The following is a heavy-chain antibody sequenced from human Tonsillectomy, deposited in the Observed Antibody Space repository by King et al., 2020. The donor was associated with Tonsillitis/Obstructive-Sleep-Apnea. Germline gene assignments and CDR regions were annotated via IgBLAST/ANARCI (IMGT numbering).Heavy chain of an antibody. CDR2: IYSLGST. V-gene: IGHV3-66*01. Sequence: VQLVESGGGLVQPGGSLRLSCAASGFSVNNNYMIWVRQAPGKGLEWVSIIYSLGSTYYADSVKGRFTISRDNSNNTLYLQMNSLIADDSAVYYCARAYSYGDYEFDYWGQGTLVTVSS. D-gene: IGHD4-17*01. J-gene: IGHJ4*02. CDR3: ARAYSYGDYEFDY. CDR1: GFSVNNNY.